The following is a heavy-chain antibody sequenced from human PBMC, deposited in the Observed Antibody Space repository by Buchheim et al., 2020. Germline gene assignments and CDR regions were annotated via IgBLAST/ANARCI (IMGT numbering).Heavy chain of an antibody. CDR1: GFTFSSYG. CDR2: ITDDGSNK. J-gene: IGHJ4*02. D-gene: IGHD4-17*01. V-gene: IGHV3-30*18. CDR3: AKSVWVTNYEGYFGY. Sequence: QVQLVESGGGVVQPGRSLRLSCAASGFTFSSYGMHWVRQAPGKGLEWVAAITDDGSNKYYADSVKGRFTISRDNSKNTLYLQMNSLRAEDTAVYYCAKSVWVTNYEGYFGYWGQGTL.